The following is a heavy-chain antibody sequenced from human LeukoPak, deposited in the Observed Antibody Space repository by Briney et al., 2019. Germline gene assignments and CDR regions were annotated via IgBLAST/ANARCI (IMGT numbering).Heavy chain of an antibody. CDR3: ARALEDYDILTGSYYYYYYMDV. Sequence: PSETLSLTCTVSGGSISSSSYYWGWIRQPPGKGLEWIGSIYYSGSTYYNPSLKSRVTISVDTSKNQFSLKLSSVTAADTAVYYCARALEDYDILTGSYYYYYYMDVWGKGTTVTISS. J-gene: IGHJ6*03. CDR2: IYYSGST. D-gene: IGHD3-9*01. CDR1: GGSISSSSYY. V-gene: IGHV4-39*07.